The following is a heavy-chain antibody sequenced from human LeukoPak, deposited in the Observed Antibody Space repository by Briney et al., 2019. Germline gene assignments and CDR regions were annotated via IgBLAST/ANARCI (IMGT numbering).Heavy chain of an antibody. CDR1: GFTFSDYY. D-gene: IGHD2-2*01. J-gene: IGHJ3*02. Sequence: GGSLRLSCAASGFTFSDYYMSWIRQALGKGPEWVSYISSSSSYTNYADSVKGRFTISRDNAKNSLYLQMNSLRAEDTAVYYCARARTYCSSTSCYLDAFDIWGQGTMVTVSS. V-gene: IGHV3-11*06. CDR3: ARARTYCSSTSCYLDAFDI. CDR2: ISSSSSYT.